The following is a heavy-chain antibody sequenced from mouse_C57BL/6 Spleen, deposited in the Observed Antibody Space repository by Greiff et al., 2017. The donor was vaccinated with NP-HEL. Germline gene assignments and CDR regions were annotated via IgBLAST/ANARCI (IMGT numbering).Heavy chain of an antibody. Sequence: VQVVESGPGLVQPSQSLSITCTVSGFSLTSYGVHWVRQSPGKGLEWLGVIWSGGSTDYNAAFMSRLCITKDNSKRQVFFKMNSLQAGDTAIYYCTKNGGNYLDYWGQGTTLTVSS. V-gene: IGHV2-5*01. D-gene: IGHD2-14*01. CDR1: GFSLTSYG. J-gene: IGHJ2*01. CDR3: TKNGGNYLDY. CDR2: IWSGGST.